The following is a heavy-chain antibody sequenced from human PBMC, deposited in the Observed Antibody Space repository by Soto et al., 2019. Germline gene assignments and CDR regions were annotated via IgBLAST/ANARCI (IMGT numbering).Heavy chain of an antibody. D-gene: IGHD3-3*01. V-gene: IGHV3-23*01. CDR3: AKDSWAIFGVPAGEYYAMDV. J-gene: IGHJ6*02. CDR2: ISGSGGTT. CDR1: GFTFENYA. Sequence: EVQLLGSGGAPVQSGGSLRLSCVASGFTFENYAMSWVRQAPGKGLEWVSAISGSGGTTYYSDSVKGRFTISRDNSKNTVYLQMNDLRVEDAAEYFCAKDSWAIFGVPAGEYYAMDVWGQGTTVTVSS.